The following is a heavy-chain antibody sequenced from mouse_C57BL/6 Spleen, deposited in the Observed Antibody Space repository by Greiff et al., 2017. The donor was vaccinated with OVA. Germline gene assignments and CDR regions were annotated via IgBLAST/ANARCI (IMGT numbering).Heavy chain of an antibody. D-gene: IGHD1-1*01. J-gene: IGHJ2*01. Sequence: EVKLMESGAELVRPGASVKLSCTASGFNIKDYYMHWVKQRPEQGLEWIGRIDPEDGDTEYAPKFQGKATMTADTSSNTAYLQLSSLTSEDTAVYYCTTPITTVVATDYWGQGTTLTVSS. CDR2: IDPEDGDT. CDR3: TTPITTVVATDY. CDR1: GFNIKDYY. V-gene: IGHV14-1*01.